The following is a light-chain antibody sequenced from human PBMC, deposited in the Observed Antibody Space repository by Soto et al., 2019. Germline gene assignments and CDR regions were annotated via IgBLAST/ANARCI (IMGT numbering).Light chain of an antibody. Sequence: QSALAQPAYVSGSPGQSITISCTGTSSDVGRYNYVSWFQQHPGKAPKLLIYDVSNWPSGVSDRFSGSKSGNTASLTISGLQTEDEADYYCSSFTTSSTFVFGTGTKLTVL. J-gene: IGLJ1*01. V-gene: IGLV2-14*01. CDR3: SSFTTSSTFV. CDR2: DVS. CDR1: SSDVGRYNY.